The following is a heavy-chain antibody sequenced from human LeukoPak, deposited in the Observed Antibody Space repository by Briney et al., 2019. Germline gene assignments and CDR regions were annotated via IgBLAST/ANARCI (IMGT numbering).Heavy chain of an antibody. J-gene: IGHJ4*02. CDR1: GYTFTGYY. Sequence: GASVKVSCKAPGYTFTGYYMHWVRQAPGQGLEWMGRINPNSGGTNYAQKFQGRVTMTRDTSISTAYMELSRLRSDDTAVYYCARAPSYRYNYFDYWGQGTLVTVSS. CDR2: INPNSGGT. CDR3: ARAPSYRYNYFDY. D-gene: IGHD3-16*02. V-gene: IGHV1-2*06.